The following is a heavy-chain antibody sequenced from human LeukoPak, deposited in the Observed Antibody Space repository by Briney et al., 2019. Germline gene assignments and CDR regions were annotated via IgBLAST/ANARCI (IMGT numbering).Heavy chain of an antibody. J-gene: IGHJ5*02. CDR1: GYIFSDYY. Sequence: ASVKVSCKASGYIFSDYYIHWVRQAPGQGLEWMGWINPNSGGADYAQNFQGRVTMTRDTSINTAYMALSRLRSDDTAVYYCARGPPEYCSGGSCYSGRNWIDPWGQGTLVTVSS. D-gene: IGHD2-15*01. CDR2: INPNSGGA. V-gene: IGHV1-2*02. CDR3: ARGPPEYCSGGSCYSGRNWIDP.